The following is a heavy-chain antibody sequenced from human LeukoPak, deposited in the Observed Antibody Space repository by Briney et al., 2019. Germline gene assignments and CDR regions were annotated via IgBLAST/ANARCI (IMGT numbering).Heavy chain of an antibody. CDR2: IIPIFGTA. CDR1: GGTFSSYA. V-gene: IGHV1-69*01. D-gene: IGHD3-22*01. CDR3: AGVPDGLYDSSGYYYLPQPYFDY. J-gene: IGHJ4*02. Sequence: AASVKVSCKASGGTFSSYAISWVRQAPGQGLEWMGGIIPIFGTANYAQKFQGRVTITADESTSTAYMELSSLRSEDTAVYYCAGVPDGLYDSSGYYYLPQPYFDYWGQGTLVTVSS.